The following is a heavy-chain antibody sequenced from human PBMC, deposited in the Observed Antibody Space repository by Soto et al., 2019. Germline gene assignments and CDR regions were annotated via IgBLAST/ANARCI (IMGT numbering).Heavy chain of an antibody. J-gene: IGHJ3*02. Sequence: QVQLVQSGAEVKKPGASVKVSCKASGYTFTSYGISWVRQAPGPGLAWMGWISAYNGNTNYAQKLQGRVTMTTDTSTSTAYMELRSLRSEATAVYYCARDDYGDYVGAFDIWGQGTMVTVSS. D-gene: IGHD4-17*01. CDR1: GYTFTSYG. V-gene: IGHV1-18*01. CDR3: ARDDYGDYVGAFDI. CDR2: ISAYNGNT.